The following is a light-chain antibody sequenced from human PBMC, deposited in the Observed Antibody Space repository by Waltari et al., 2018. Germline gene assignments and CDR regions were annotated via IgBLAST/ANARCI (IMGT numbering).Light chain of an antibody. J-gene: IGKJ3*01. CDR1: QSVLYSSNNKNY. CDR3: QQYYSTPIT. CDR2: WAS. V-gene: IGKV4-1*01. Sequence: DIVMTQSPDSLAVSLGERATINCKSSQSVLYSSNNKNYLAWYQQKPGQPPKLLIYWASTRDSGVPDRFSGSGSGTDFTLTISSLQAEDVAVYYCQQYYSTPITFGPGTKVDI.